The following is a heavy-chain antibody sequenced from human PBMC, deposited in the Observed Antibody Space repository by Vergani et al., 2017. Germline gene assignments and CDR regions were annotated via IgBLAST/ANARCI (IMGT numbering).Heavy chain of an antibody. V-gene: IGHV3-21*01. CDR1: GFTFSSYS. CDR3: ARETRFYGGYYYYGMDV. D-gene: IGHD2/OR15-2a*01. Sequence: EVQLVESGGGLVKPGGSLRLSCAASGFTFSSYSMNWVRQAPGKGLEWVSSISSSSSYIYYADSVKGRFTISRDNAKNSLYLQMNSLRAEDTAVYYCARETRFYGGYYYYGMDVWGQGTTVTVSS. J-gene: IGHJ6*02. CDR2: ISSSSSYI.